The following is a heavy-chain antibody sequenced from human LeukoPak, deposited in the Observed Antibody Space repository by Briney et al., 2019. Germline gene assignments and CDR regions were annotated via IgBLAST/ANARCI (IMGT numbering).Heavy chain of an antibody. D-gene: IGHD3-22*01. CDR2: IHYSGST. J-gene: IGHJ4*02. CDR3: ASTTSGYWDY. CDR1: GGSISSRSYY. V-gene: IGHV4-39*01. Sequence: PSETLSLTCTVSGGSISSRSYYWGWVRQPPGKGLEWIGSIHYSGSTYYNPSLKSRFTVSADTPKNQFSLKLSSVTAADTAVYYCASTTSGYWDYWGQGTLVTVSS.